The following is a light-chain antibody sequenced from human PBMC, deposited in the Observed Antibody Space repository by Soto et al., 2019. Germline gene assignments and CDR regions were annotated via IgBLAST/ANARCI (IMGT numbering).Light chain of an antibody. J-gene: IGKJ1*01. CDR1: QSISRW. V-gene: IGKV1-5*01. CDR2: DAS. CDR3: QQYNNYFTWT. Sequence: DIQMTQSPSTLSASVGDRVTITCRASQSISRWLAWYQQRPGKAPKILIFDASILASGVPSRFSGSGSGTEFTLTISSLQPDDFATYYCQQYNNYFTWTFGQGTKVDIK.